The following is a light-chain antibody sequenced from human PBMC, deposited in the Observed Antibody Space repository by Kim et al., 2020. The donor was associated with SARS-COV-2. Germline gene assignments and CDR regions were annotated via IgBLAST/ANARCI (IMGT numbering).Light chain of an antibody. CDR3: QQYNGYHT. J-gene: IGKJ2*01. V-gene: IGKV1-5*03. CDR2: KAS. CDR1: QSISWW. Sequence: DIQMTQSPSTLSASVGDRVTITCRASQSISWWLAWYQQKPGKAPKLLIYKASTLESGVPSRFSGSASGTEFTLTISSLQSDDFATYYCQQYNGYHTFGQGTKLEI.